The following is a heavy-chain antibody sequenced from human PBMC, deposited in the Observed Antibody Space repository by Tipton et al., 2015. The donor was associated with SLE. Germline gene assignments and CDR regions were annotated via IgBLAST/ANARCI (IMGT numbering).Heavy chain of an antibody. CDR2: IYYSGST. Sequence: TLSLTCTVSGGSVSSGSYYWSWIRQPPGKGLEWIGYIYYSGSTNYNPSLKSRVTISVDTSKNQFSLKLSSVTAADTAVYYCARDRGFLEWLNAFDIWGQGTMVTVSS. J-gene: IGHJ3*02. CDR3: ARDRGFLEWLNAFDI. V-gene: IGHV4-61*01. CDR1: GGSVSSGSYY. D-gene: IGHD3-3*01.